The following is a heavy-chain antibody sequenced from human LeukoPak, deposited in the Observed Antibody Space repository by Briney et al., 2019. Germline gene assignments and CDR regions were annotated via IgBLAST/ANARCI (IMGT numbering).Heavy chain of an antibody. CDR1: GYTLTELS. D-gene: IGHD6-6*01. Sequence: ASVKVSCKVYGYTLTELSMHWVRQAPGKGLEWMGGFDPEDGETIYAQKFQGRVTMTEDTSTDTAYMELSSLRSEDTAVYYCATSTYSSSSRDAFDIWGQGTMVTVSS. CDR3: ATSTYSSSSRDAFDI. V-gene: IGHV1-24*01. J-gene: IGHJ3*02. CDR2: FDPEDGET.